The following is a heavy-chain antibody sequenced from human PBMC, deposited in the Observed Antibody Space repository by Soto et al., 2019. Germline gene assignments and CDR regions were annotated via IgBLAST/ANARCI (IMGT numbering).Heavy chain of an antibody. V-gene: IGHV3-23*01. D-gene: IGHD3-22*01. CDR1: GIMFGQCA. CDR2: VGPSGAST. J-gene: IGHJ4*02. Sequence: LRLSCAASGIMFGQCAMSWVRLAPVNVLEWVSVVGPSGASTFYADSVRGRFTISRDNSENTLYLQMNSLRAADTALYFCARSYYYDSTGYYRTFDYWGPGTLVTVSS. CDR3: ARSYYYDSTGYYRTFDY.